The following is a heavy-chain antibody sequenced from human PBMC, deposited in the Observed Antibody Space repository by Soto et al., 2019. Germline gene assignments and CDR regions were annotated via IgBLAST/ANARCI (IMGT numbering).Heavy chain of an antibody. J-gene: IGHJ4*02. CDR3: ARGWLRDPWMY. CDR1: GFTFSTYN. D-gene: IGHD5-12*01. CDR2: ISSTSVYM. Sequence: EVQLVESGGGLVKPGGSLRLSCAASGFTFSTYNMNWVRQAPGKGLEWVASISSTSVYMYYANSLKGRFTISRANAKSSLYRQVNSLRAEDTAVYYCARGWLRDPWMYWGQGPLVTVSS. V-gene: IGHV3-21*01.